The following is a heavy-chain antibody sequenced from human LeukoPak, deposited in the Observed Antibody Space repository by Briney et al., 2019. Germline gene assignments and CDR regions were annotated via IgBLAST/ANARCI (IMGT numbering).Heavy chain of an antibody. V-gene: IGHV3-9*01. CDR1: GFTFYDYA. CDR3: AKDPTYYYDSSGSYFDY. D-gene: IGHD3-22*01. CDR2: ISWNSGSI. Sequence: PGGSLRLSCAASGFTFYDYAMHWVRQAPGKGLEWVSGISWNSGSIVYADSVKGRFTISRDNAKNSLYLQMNSLRAEDTALYYCAKDPTYYYDSSGSYFDYWGQGTLVTVSP. J-gene: IGHJ4*02.